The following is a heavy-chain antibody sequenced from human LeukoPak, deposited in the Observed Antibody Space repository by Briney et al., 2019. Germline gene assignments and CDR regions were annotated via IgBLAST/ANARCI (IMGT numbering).Heavy chain of an antibody. CDR3: ARDILATSIAAPYY. D-gene: IGHD6-13*01. V-gene: IGHV4-38-2*02. CDR1: GYSISSGYY. Sequence: PSETLSLTCTVSGYSISSGYYWGWIRQPPGQGLEWIGSIFYSGRTYYNPSLKSRVTMSVDTSKNQFSLRLSSVNAADTAVYYCARDILATSIAAPYYWGQGTLVTVSS. J-gene: IGHJ4*02. CDR2: IFYSGRT.